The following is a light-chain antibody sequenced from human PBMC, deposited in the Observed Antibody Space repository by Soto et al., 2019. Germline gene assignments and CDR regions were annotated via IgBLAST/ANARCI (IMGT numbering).Light chain of an antibody. CDR3: CILAGTPYK. J-gene: IGLJ1*01. CDR2: DIN. V-gene: IGLV2-11*01. CDR1: SSDVGGYNY. Sequence: QSVLTQPRSVSGSPGQSVTISCTGTSSDVGGYNYVSWYQQHPGKAPKLIVYDINKRPSGAPDRFSGSKSGNTASLTISGLQAEEDADYYWCILAGTPYKFGTATKATV.